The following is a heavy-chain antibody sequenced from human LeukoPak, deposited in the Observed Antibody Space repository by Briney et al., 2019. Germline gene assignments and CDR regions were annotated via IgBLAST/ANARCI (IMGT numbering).Heavy chain of an antibody. V-gene: IGHV3-30*18. CDR2: ISYHGSDK. J-gene: IGHJ6*03. CDR3: AKDRRLDYYYMDV. D-gene: IGHD1-1*01. Sequence: PGGSLRLSCAASGFTFSSYAMHWVRQAPGKGLDWVAVISYHGSDKYYADSVRGRFTISRDNSKNTLYLQMNSLRAEDTAVYYCAKDRRLDYYYMDVWGKGTTVTISS. CDR1: GFTFSSYA.